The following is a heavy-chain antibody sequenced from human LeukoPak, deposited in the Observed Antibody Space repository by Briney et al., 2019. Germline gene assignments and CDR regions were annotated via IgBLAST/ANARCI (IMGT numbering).Heavy chain of an antibody. CDR1: GFTFSTYS. CDR2: ISGSSTYI. J-gene: IGHJ3*01. CDR3: AGGISATGGG. Sequence: PGGSLRLSCAVSGFTFSTYSMNWVRQAPGKGLEWVSSISGSSTYIYYADSVKGRFTISRDNAKSSLYLQMNSLRAEDTAVYYCAGGISATGGGWGQGTMVTVSS. V-gene: IGHV3-21*01. D-gene: IGHD6-13*01.